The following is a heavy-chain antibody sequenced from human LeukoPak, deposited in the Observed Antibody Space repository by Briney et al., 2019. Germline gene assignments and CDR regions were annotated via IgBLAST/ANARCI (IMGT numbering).Heavy chain of an antibody. D-gene: IGHD3-22*01. V-gene: IGHV3-74*01. Sequence: PGRSLRLSCAASGFAFNKYGIHWVRQPPGKWLVWVSPINGDGSTTSYADSVKGGLIISRDNAKKTLYLQMRSLRAEEKAVYYCATGNYYDSRGYYTFGHWGQGTLVTVSS. J-gene: IGHJ4*02. CDR1: GFAFNKYG. CDR2: INGDGSTT. CDR3: ATGNYYDSRGYYTFGH.